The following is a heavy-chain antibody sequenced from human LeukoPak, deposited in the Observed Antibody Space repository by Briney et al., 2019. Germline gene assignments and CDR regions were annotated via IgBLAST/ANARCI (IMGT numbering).Heavy chain of an antibody. Sequence: ASVKVSFKASGYTFTGYYMHWVRQAPGQGLEWMGWFNPDSGGTHYAQKFQGRVTMTRDTSISTAYMELNRLRSDDTAVYYCARQQQLLDYWGQGTQVTVSS. CDR1: GYTFTGYY. D-gene: IGHD6-13*01. V-gene: IGHV1-2*02. J-gene: IGHJ4*02. CDR2: FNPDSGGT. CDR3: ARQQQLLDY.